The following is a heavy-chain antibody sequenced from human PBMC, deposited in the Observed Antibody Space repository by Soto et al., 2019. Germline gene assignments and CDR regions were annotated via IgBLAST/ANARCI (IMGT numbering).Heavy chain of an antibody. CDR3: ARRPPRYSSSWYYFDY. D-gene: IGHD6-13*01. J-gene: IGHJ4*02. V-gene: IGHV4-59*01. CDR1: GGSISSYY. CDR2: IYYSGST. Sequence: QVQLQESGPGLVKPSETLSLTCTVSGGSISSYYWSWIRQPPGKGLEWIGYIYYSGSTNYNPSRMSRVTISVGTSKNQCSLKLSSVTAADTAVYYCARRPPRYSSSWYYFDYWGQGTLVTVSS.